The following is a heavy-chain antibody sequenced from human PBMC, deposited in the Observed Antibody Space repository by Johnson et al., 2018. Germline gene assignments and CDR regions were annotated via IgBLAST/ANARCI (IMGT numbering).Heavy chain of an antibody. CDR1: GFTFSDYY. CDR2: ISSSGSTI. CDR3: ARDCYYDFWSGYYPNYYYMDV. Sequence: VRLGETGGGLVKPGGSLRLSCAASGFTFSDYYMSWIRQAPGKGLEWVSYISSSGSTIYYADSVKGRFIISRDNAKNSLYLQMNSLRAEDTAVYYCARDCYYDFWSGYYPNYYYMDVWGKGTTVTVSS. D-gene: IGHD3-3*01. V-gene: IGHV3-11*04. J-gene: IGHJ6*03.